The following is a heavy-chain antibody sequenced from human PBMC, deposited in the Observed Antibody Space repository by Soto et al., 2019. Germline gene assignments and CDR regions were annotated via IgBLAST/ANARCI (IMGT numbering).Heavy chain of an antibody. D-gene: IGHD7-27*01. V-gene: IGHV5-51*01. CDR2: IYPGDSDT. J-gene: IGHJ3*02. CDR3: ARDPGWGSAYDAFDI. Sequence: PGESLKVSCKGSGFIFTSYWIGWVRKLPGKGLEWMGIIYPGDSDTRYSPSFQGHVTISADKSISTAYLQWSSLKASDTAMYYCARDPGWGSAYDAFDIWGQGTVVTVSS. CDR1: GFIFTSYW.